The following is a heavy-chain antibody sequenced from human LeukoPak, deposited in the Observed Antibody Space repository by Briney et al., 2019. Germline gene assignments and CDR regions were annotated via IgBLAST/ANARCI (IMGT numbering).Heavy chain of an antibody. CDR2: ISPGDSDT. V-gene: IGHV5-51*01. Sequence: GESLKISCKSSGYTFTNYWIGWVRQMPGKGLEWMGIISPGDSDTRYSPSFQGQVTISADKSISTAYLQWSSLKASDTAIYYCARSNLTRYSQYYFDFWGQGTLVTVSS. CDR1: GYTFTNYW. CDR3: ARSNLTRYSQYYFDF. J-gene: IGHJ4*02. D-gene: IGHD5-18*01.